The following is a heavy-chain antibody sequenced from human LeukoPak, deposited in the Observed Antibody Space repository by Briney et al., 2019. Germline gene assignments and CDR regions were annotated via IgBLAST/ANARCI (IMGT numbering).Heavy chain of an antibody. CDR2: ISGSGDST. D-gene: IGHD2-21*01. V-gene: IGHV3-23*01. CDR1: GFTFSSYA. Sequence: GGSLRLSCAASGFTFSSYAMSWVRQAPGKGLEWVSAISGSGDSTYYADSVKGRFTISRDNAKNSLYLQMNSLRAEDTAVYYCTRDHISAFDYWGQGTLVTVSS. J-gene: IGHJ4*02. CDR3: TRDHISAFDY.